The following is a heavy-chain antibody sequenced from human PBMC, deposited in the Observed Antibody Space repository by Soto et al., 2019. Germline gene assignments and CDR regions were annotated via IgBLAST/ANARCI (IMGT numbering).Heavy chain of an antibody. D-gene: IGHD2-8*01. Sequence: SETLSLTCTVSGGAISGSGYYWGWIRQPPGKGLEWIGSIYYSGGTYYNPSLKSRVTMSVDTSKNQFSLKLSSVTAADTAVYYCSIVYASGWFDPWGQGAPVSVSS. CDR3: SIVYASGWFDP. CDR1: GGAISGSGYY. V-gene: IGHV4-39*01. CDR2: IYYSGGT. J-gene: IGHJ5*02.